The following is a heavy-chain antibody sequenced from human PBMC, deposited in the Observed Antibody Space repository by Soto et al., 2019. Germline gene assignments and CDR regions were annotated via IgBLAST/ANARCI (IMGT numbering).Heavy chain of an antibody. D-gene: IGHD6-6*01. Sequence: KPSETLSLTCTVSGGSISSYYWSWIRQPAGKGLEWIGRIYTSGSTNYNPSLKSRVTMSVDTSKNQFSLKLSSVTAADTAVYYCARDRTAARPGLERHLGYYYGMDVWGQGTTVTVSS. CDR3: ARDRTAARPGLERHLGYYYGMDV. CDR2: IYTSGST. J-gene: IGHJ6*02. V-gene: IGHV4-4*07. CDR1: GGSISSYY.